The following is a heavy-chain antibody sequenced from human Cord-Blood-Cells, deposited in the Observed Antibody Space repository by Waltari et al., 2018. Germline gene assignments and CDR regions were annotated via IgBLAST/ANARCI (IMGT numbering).Heavy chain of an antibody. D-gene: IGHD3-22*01. CDR1: GFTFTSSA. CDR3: AADGGAYDSSGYYFDY. Sequence: QMQLVQSGPEVKKPGTPVKVSCKASGFTFTSSAVQWVRQARGQRLEWIRWIVVGSGNTNYAQKFQERVTISRDRSTSTAYMELSSLRSEDTAVYYCAADGGAYDSSGYYFDYWGQGTLVTVSS. CDR2: IVVGSGNT. V-gene: IGHV1-58*01. J-gene: IGHJ4*02.